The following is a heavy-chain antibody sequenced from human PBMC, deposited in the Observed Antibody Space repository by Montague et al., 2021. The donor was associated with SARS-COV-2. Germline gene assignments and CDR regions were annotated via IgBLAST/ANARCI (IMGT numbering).Heavy chain of an antibody. CDR1: GGSMNSYY. J-gene: IGHJ3*02. V-gene: IGHV4-59*01. Sequence: SETLSLTCTVSGGSMNSYYWSWIRQPPGKGLEWIGYIIYSGDTNNNPSLKSRVTISVDTSKNQFSLKLTSVTAADTAVYYCARESGFLDAFDIWGQGTMVTVSS. CDR3: ARESGFLDAFDI. CDR2: IIYSGDT. D-gene: IGHD1-14*01.